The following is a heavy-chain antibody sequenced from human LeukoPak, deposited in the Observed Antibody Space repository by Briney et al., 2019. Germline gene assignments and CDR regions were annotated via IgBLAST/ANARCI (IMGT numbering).Heavy chain of an antibody. J-gene: IGHJ5*02. CDR1: GFTFISYG. V-gene: IGHV3-30*02. Sequence: GGSLRLSCAASGFTFISYGMHWVRQAPGKGLEWVAFIRYDGSNKYYTDSVKGRFTISRDNSKNTLSLQMNSLRAEDTAVYYCARGTCSGGSCYSVYQHWFDPWGQGTLVTVSS. D-gene: IGHD2-15*01. CDR3: ARGTCSGGSCYSVYQHWFDP. CDR2: IRYDGSNK.